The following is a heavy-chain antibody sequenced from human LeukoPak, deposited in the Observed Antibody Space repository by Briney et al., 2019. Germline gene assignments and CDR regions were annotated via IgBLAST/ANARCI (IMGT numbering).Heavy chain of an antibody. J-gene: IGHJ6*02. CDR1: GFTFSSYS. CDR3: ARAEIYSSSGFYYYYGMDV. CDR2: ISSSSSTI. Sequence: PGGSLRLSCAASGFTFSSYSMNWVRQAPGKGLEWVSYISSSSSTIYYADSVKGRFTISRDNAKNSLYLQMNSLRDEDTAVYYCARAEIYSSSGFYYYYGMDVWGQGTTVTVSS. V-gene: IGHV3-48*02. D-gene: IGHD6-6*01.